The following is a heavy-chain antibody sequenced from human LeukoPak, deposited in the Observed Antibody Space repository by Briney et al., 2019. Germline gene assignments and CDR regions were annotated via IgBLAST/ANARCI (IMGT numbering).Heavy chain of an antibody. J-gene: IGHJ4*02. Sequence: PGGSLRLSCAASGFTFSSYAMSWVRQAPGKGLEWVSAISGSGGSTYYADSVKGRFTISRDNSKNTLYLQMNSLRAEDTAVYYCAREVKGGYNYGLYDYWGQGTLVTVSS. V-gene: IGHV3-23*01. CDR1: GFTFSSYA. D-gene: IGHD5-18*01. CDR3: AREVKGGYNYGLYDY. CDR2: ISGSGGST.